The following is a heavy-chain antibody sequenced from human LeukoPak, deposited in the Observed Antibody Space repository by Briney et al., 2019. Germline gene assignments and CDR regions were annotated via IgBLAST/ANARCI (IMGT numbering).Heavy chain of an antibody. D-gene: IGHD2-2*01. J-gene: IGHJ6*02. CDR3: ARGLIPSVVVPAAYPERGGYYYYYGMDV. Sequence: ASVKVSCKAAGYTFTSYDINWVRQPTGQGLEWMGWMNPNSGNTGYAQEFQGRVTMTRNTSISTAYMELSSLRSEDTAVYYCARGLIPSVVVPAAYPERGGYYYYYGMDVWGQGTTVTVSS. V-gene: IGHV1-8*01. CDR1: GYTFTSYD. CDR2: MNPNSGNT.